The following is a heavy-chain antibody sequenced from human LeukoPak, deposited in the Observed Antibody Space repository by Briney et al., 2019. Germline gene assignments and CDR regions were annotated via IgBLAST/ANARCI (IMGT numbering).Heavy chain of an antibody. V-gene: IGHV1-18*01. D-gene: IGHD2-15*01. J-gene: IGHJ4*02. CDR2: INAYNGNT. Sequence: ASVKVSCKASGYTFTSYGISWVRQAPGQGLEWMGWINAYNGNTNYAQKLQGRVTMTTDTSTSTAYMDLRSLRSDDTAVYYCARGYCSGDNCYRSDYWGQGTLVTVSS. CDR3: ARGYCSGDNCYRSDY. CDR1: GYTFTSYG.